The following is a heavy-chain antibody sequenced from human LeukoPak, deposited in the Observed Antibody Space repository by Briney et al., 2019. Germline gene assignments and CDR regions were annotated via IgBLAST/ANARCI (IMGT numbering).Heavy chain of an antibody. D-gene: IGHD6-6*01. V-gene: IGHV3-48*04. Sequence: SGGSLRLSCAASGFTFSSYSMNWVRQAPGKGLEGVSYISSSRSSMYYADSVKGRFTISRDNAKNSLYLQMNSLRVADTAIYYCAREYSSSSGKAFDIWGQGTMVTVSS. CDR2: ISSSRSSM. CDR1: GFTFSSYS. CDR3: AREYSSSSGKAFDI. J-gene: IGHJ3*02.